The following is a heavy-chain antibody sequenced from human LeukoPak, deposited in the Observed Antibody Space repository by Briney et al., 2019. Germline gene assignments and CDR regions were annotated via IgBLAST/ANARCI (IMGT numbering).Heavy chain of an antibody. J-gene: IGHJ4*02. CDR3: AKDRQSGSYPEPADY. CDR1: GFTVSSSY. CDR2: FYSGGKT. V-gene: IGHV3-53*01. Sequence: GGSLRLSCAASGFTVSSSYMSWVRQAPGKGLEWVSVFYSGGKTYYTDSVKGRFTISRDNSKNTLYLQMNSLGAEDTAVYYCAKDRQSGSYPEPADYWGQGTLVTVSS. D-gene: IGHD1-26*01.